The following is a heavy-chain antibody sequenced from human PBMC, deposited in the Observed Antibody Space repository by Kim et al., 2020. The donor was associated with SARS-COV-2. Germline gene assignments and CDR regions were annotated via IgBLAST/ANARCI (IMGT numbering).Heavy chain of an antibody. Sequence: GGSLRLSCAASGFTFSSYGMHWVRQAPGKGLEGVAVISYDGSNKYYADSLKGRFTISRDNSKNTLYLQMNSLRAEDTAVYYCAKDRAITIFGVVITGPRKGYYGMDVWGQGTTVTVSS. CDR2: ISYDGSNK. J-gene: IGHJ6*02. D-gene: IGHD3-3*01. CDR3: AKDRAITIFGVVITGPRKGYYGMDV. CDR1: GFTFSSYG. V-gene: IGHV3-30*18.